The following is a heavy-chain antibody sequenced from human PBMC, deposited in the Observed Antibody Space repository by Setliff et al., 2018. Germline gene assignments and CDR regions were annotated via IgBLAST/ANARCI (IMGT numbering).Heavy chain of an antibody. V-gene: IGHV4-34*01. J-gene: IGHJ6*03. CDR1: GGSFSGYY. Sequence: SETLSLTCAVYGGSFSGYYWSWIRQPPGKGLEWIGEINHSGSTNYNPSLKSRVTISVDTSKNQFSLKLSSVTAADTAVYYCARESRYGGYMDVWGKGTTVTVAS. CDR2: INHSGST. CDR3: ARESRYGGYMDV. D-gene: IGHD3-16*01.